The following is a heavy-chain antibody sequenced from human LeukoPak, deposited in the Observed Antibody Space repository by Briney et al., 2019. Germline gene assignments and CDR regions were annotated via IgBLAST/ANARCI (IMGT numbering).Heavy chain of an antibody. CDR3: ARDPYCSGGSCYYSD. J-gene: IGHJ4*02. Sequence: GVSLRLSCAASGFTFSSYSMNWVRQAPGKGLEWVSSISSSSSYIYYADSVKGRFTISRDNAKNSLYLQMNSLRAEDTAVYYCARDPYCSGGSCYYSDWGQGTLVTVSS. CDR2: ISSSSSYI. V-gene: IGHV3-21*01. CDR1: GFTFSSYS. D-gene: IGHD2-15*01.